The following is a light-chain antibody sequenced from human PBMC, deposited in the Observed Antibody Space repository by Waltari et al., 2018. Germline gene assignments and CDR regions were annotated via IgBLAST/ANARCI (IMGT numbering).Light chain of an antibody. Sequence: DIQMTQSPSSLSASVGDRVTITCRASQSIATRLNWYHQKPGKAPKVLIYDASTLQSGFPSRFSGSASGTDFTLTISSLQPEDSASYFCQQSSRLPYTFGQGTKLEMK. J-gene: IGKJ2*01. CDR1: QSIATR. CDR2: DAS. V-gene: IGKV1-39*01. CDR3: QQSSRLPYT.